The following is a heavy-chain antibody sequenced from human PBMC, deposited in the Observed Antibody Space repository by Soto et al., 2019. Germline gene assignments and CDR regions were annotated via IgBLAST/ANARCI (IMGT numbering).Heavy chain of an antibody. D-gene: IGHD3-9*01. V-gene: IGHV1-69*13. CDR3: ARWAPYYDMLTGYSVFDY. CDR2: IIPIFGTS. J-gene: IGHJ4*02. CDR1: GGTFSRYA. Sequence: SVKVSCKASGGTFSRYAISWVRQAPGQGLEWMGGIIPIFGTSNYAQKFQGRVTVTADESTSTAYMELSSLRSEDTAVYYCARWAPYYDMLTGYSVFDYWGQGTLVTVSS.